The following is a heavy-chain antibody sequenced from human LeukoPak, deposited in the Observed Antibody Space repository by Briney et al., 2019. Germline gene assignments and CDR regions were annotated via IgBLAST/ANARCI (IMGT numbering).Heavy chain of an antibody. CDR1: GVSFSGYY. V-gene: IGHV4-34*01. CDR2: INHSGST. CDR3: ARGPYCSGGSCSVAFDY. D-gene: IGHD2-15*01. J-gene: IGHJ4*02. Sequence: PSETLSLTCAVYGVSFSGYYWSWLRQPPGRGLVWIGEINHSGSTNYNPSHKSRVTISVDTSKNQFSLKLSSVTAADTAVYYCARGPYCSGGSCSVAFDYWGQGTLVTVSS.